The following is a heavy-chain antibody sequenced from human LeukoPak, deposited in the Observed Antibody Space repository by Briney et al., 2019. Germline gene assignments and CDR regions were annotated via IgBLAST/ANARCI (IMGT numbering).Heavy chain of an antibody. V-gene: IGHV1-69*10. CDR3: VRSIGYYYSMDV. J-gene: IGHJ6*02. Sequence: GASVTVSCKASGCTFSSYAISWVRQAPGQGLEWIGGISPILGIANYAHNFQGRVTITADNSKSTAYMELSSLRSEDAAVYYCVRSIGYYYSMDVWGQGTTVTVSS. CDR2: ISPILGIA. CDR1: GCTFSSYA.